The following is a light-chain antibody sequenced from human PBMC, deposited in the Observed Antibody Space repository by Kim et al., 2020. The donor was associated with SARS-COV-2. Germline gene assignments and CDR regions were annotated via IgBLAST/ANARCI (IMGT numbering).Light chain of an antibody. CDR1: SSDVGGYNY. CDR2: DVS. Sequence: QSALTQPRSVSGSPGQSVTISCTGTSSDVGGYNYVSWYQQHPGKAPKLMIYDVSKRPSGVPDRFSGSKSGNTASLTISGLQAEDGADYYCCSYAGSYTWVFGGGTQLYVL. V-gene: IGLV2-11*01. CDR3: CSYAGSYTWV. J-gene: IGLJ3*02.